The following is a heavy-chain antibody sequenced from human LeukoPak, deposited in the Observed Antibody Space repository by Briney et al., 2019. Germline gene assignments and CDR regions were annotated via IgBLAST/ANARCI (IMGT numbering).Heavy chain of an antibody. CDR3: ARDYSSSWYKGMNWFDP. V-gene: IGHV3-21*01. J-gene: IGHJ5*02. D-gene: IGHD6-13*01. CDR1: GFTFSRYS. CDR2: ITSSSSDM. Sequence: GGSLILSCAASGFTFSRYSMNWVRQAPGKGLEWVSSITSSSSDMYYADSVKGRFTIFRDNARNSLYLQMSSLRAEDTAVYYCARDYSSSWYKGMNWFDPWGQGTLVTVSS.